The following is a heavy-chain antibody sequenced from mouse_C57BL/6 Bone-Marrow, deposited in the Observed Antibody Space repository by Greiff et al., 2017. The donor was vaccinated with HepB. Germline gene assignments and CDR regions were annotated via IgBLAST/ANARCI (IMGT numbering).Heavy chain of an antibody. CDR1: GFSFNTYA. Sequence: EVKLLESGGGLVQPKGSLKLSCAASGFSFNTYAMNWVRQAPGKGLEWVARIRSKSNNYATYYADSVKDRFTISRDDSESMLYLQMNNLKTEDTAMYYCVRDYDEGYYAMDYWGQGTSVTVSS. CDR3: VRDYDEGYYAMDY. J-gene: IGHJ4*01. D-gene: IGHD2-4*01. V-gene: IGHV10-1*01. CDR2: IRSKSNNYAT.